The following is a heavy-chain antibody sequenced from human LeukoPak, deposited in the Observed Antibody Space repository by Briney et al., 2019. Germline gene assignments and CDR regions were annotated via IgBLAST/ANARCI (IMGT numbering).Heavy chain of an antibody. CDR1: GFTFSSYG. Sequence: GGSLRLSCAASGFTFSSYGMHWVRQAPGKGLEWVAFIRYDGSNKYYADSVKGRFTISRDNSKNTLYLQMNSLRAEDTAAYYCAKDSTGGYSGYDFDYWGQGTLVTVSS. J-gene: IGHJ4*02. D-gene: IGHD5-12*01. CDR3: AKDSTGGYSGYDFDY. CDR2: IRYDGSNK. V-gene: IGHV3-30*02.